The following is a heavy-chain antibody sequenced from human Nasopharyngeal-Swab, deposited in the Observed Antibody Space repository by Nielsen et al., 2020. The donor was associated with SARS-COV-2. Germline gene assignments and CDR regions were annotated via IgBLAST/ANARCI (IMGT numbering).Heavy chain of an antibody. CDR1: GYTLSTYA. D-gene: IGHD6-19*01. V-gene: IGHV1-3*01. J-gene: IGHJ4*02. CDR3: ARVPAVAASRIDY. Sequence: ALVKVSCKASGYTLSTYAMYWVRQAPGQRPEFMGWINAGKGNTYYSQKFQGRVRISRDTSANTVYMELSRLRSADTAVYYCARVPAVAASRIDYWGQGTLVTVSS. CDR2: INAGKGNT.